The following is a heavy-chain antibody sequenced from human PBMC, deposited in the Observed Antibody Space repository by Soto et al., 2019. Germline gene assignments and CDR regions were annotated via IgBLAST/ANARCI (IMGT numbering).Heavy chain of an antibody. Sequence: SETLSLTCAVYGGSFSGYYWSWIRQPPGKGLEWIGEINHRGSTNYNPSLKSRVTISVDTSNNQFSLKLSSVTAADTAVYYCARVKRGAWAYWGQGTLVTVSS. CDR1: GGSFSGYY. J-gene: IGHJ4*02. CDR3: ARVKRGAWAY. V-gene: IGHV4-34*01. D-gene: IGHD1-26*01. CDR2: INHRGST.